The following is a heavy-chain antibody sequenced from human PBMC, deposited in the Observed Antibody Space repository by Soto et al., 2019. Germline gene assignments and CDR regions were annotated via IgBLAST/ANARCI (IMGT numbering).Heavy chain of an antibody. Sequence: QVQLVQSGAEVKKPGASVKVSCKASGYTFARYSMHWVRQAPGQGLEWMGWINAANDTTRYSEKFQGRVTVTRYTSASTAYMELSSVTSENTAVYYCARDESSGWSPGVDVWGQGTTVIVSS. D-gene: IGHD6-19*01. J-gene: IGHJ6*02. V-gene: IGHV1-3*01. CDR3: ARDESSGWSPGVDV. CDR1: GYTFARYS. CDR2: INAANDTT.